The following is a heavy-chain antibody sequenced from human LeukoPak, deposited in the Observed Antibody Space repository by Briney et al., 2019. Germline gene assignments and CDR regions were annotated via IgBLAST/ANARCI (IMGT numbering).Heavy chain of an antibody. D-gene: IGHD3-9*01. CDR3: AKDDYDILTGSGGFDY. V-gene: IGHV3-9*01. J-gene: IGHJ4*02. CDR1: GFTFDDYA. CDR2: ISWNSGSI. Sequence: GGSLRLSRAASGFTFDDYAMHWVRQAPGEGLEWVSGISWNSGSIGYADSVKGRFTISRDNAKDSLYLQMNSLRAEDTALYYCAKDDYDILTGSGGFDYWGQGTLVTVSS.